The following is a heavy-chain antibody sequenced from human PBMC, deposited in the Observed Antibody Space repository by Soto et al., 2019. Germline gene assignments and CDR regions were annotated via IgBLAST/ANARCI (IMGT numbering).Heavy chain of an antibody. Sequence: ASVKVSCKASGYTFTSYGISWVRQAPGQGLEWMGWISAYNGNTNYAQKLQGRVTMTTDTSTSTAYMELRSLRSDDTAVYYCERDIDISIAAAGIFDYWGQGTLVTVSS. CDR3: ERDIDISIAAAGIFDY. J-gene: IGHJ4*02. CDR1: GYTFTSYG. CDR2: ISAYNGNT. V-gene: IGHV1-18*01. D-gene: IGHD6-13*01.